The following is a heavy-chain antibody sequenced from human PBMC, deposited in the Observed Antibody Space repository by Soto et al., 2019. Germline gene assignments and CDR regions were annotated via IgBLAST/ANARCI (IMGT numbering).Heavy chain of an antibody. Sequence: PGGSLRLSCAASGVTVSSSYMSWVRQAPGKGLEWVSLIYTDASTYFADSVKGRFTISRDNSKNTLFLQMNSLKAEDTAVYYCARAPSHNDLHLALDYWGQGALVTVSS. CDR1: GVTVSSSY. V-gene: IGHV3-66*01. CDR3: ARAPSHNDLHLALDY. J-gene: IGHJ4*02. D-gene: IGHD1-1*01. CDR2: IYTDAST.